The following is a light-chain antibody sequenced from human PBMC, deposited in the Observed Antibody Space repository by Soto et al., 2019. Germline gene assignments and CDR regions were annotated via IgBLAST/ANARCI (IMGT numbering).Light chain of an antibody. V-gene: IGKV1-33*01. CDR1: QDLSNY. Sequence: DIQMTQSPSSLSASVGDTVTITCKASQDLSNYLNWYQQKPGKAPKLLISDAFILETGVPSRFSGSGSGTDFTFTISSLQPEDIATYYCQQYDNLIFTFGPGTKVDIK. CDR3: QQYDNLIFT. J-gene: IGKJ3*01. CDR2: DAF.